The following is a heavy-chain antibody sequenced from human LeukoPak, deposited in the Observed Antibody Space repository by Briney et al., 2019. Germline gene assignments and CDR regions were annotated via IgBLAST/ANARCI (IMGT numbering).Heavy chain of an antibody. CDR2: INPNSGDT. CDR1: AYTFTGYY. Sequence: ASVNVSFTSSAYTFTGYYMHWVRQAPGQGLEWVGWINPNSGDTNYSQNFLGRVTMTRDTSISTAYMELSRLTSDDTAMYYCASALRGYCSSTSCYLIDYWGQGSLVTVSS. J-gene: IGHJ4*02. CDR3: ASALRGYCSSTSCYLIDY. V-gene: IGHV1-2*02. D-gene: IGHD2-2*01.